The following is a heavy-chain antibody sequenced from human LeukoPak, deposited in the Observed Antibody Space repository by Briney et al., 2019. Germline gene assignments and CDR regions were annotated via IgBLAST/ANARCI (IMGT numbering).Heavy chain of an antibody. J-gene: IGHJ4*02. D-gene: IGHD1-26*01. CDR2: INPNSGGT. Sequence: ASVKVSFKASGYTFTVYYMHWVRQAPGQGGEWMGWINPNSGGTNYAQKFQGWVTMTRDTSISTAYMELSRLRSDDTAVYYCARGIEPETGWFDYWGQGTLVTVS. CDR1: GYTFTVYY. CDR3: ARGIEPETGWFDY. V-gene: IGHV1-2*04.